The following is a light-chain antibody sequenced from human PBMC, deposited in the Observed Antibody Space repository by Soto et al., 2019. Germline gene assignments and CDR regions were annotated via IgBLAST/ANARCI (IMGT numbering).Light chain of an antibody. CDR1: QTVYKS. CDR3: QQSYSPPGT. Sequence: DIQMTQSPSSLSASVVSRVTLTSRTSQTVYKSLNWYRQTHGKVPNLLIHSASTLQPGVSSNFSGSGYGTEFTLAIRSLQPEDFSTYCCQQSYSPPGTFGQGSRQEIK. V-gene: IGKV1-39*01. CDR2: SAS. J-gene: IGKJ2*01.